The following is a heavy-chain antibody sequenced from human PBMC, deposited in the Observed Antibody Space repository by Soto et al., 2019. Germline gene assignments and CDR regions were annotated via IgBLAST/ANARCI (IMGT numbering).Heavy chain of an antibody. CDR3: AKDAVYGDGLWLAAN. J-gene: IGHJ4*02. Sequence: GGSLRLSCAASGFTFSIYAMMWVRRSPGKGQEWVAGMTGSGGDIRYADSVKGRFTISKDNSKNTLYLQMNSLRAEDTAMYYCAKDAVYGDGLWLAANWGQGTLVTVSS. D-gene: IGHD2-21*02. CDR1: GFTFSIYA. V-gene: IGHV3-23*01. CDR2: MTGSGGDI.